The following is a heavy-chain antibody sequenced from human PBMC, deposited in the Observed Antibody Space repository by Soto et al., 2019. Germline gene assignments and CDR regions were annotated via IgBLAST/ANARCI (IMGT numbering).Heavy chain of an antibody. J-gene: IGHJ4*02. D-gene: IGHD3-22*01. V-gene: IGHV4-59*01. Sequence: SETLSLTCTVSGGSISSYYWSWIRQPPGKGLEWIGYIYYSGSTKYNPSLKSRVTISVDTSRNHFSLKLSSVTAADTAVYYCARGGSSAYYGLFDYWGQGTLVTVSS. CDR2: IYYSGST. CDR1: GGSISSYY. CDR3: ARGGSSAYYGLFDY.